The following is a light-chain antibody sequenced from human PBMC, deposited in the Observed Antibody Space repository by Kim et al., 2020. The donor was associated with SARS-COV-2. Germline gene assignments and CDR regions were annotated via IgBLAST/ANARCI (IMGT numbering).Light chain of an antibody. CDR3: QQTHSFPLT. V-gene: IGKV1D-12*01. J-gene: IGKJ4*01. CDR2: EAS. CDR1: KDISSW. Sequence: ASVGDRVTITCRARKDISSWLGGYQQKPGKAPKVLIYEASNLQSGVPSRFSGRRSGTDFTLPINSLQPEDFATYYCQQTHSFPLTFGGGTKVDIK.